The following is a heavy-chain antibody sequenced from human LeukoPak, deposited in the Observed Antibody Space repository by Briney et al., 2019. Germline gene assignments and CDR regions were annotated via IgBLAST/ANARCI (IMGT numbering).Heavy chain of an antibody. CDR1: GFTFSSYG. CDR3: ARGTWTTVVTLNY. V-gene: IGHV3-33*01. Sequence: PGGSLRLSCAASGFTFSSYGMHWVCQAPGKWMEWVAVIWYDGSNRYYADSVKGRFTISRDNSKNTLYLQMNSLRAEDTAVYYCARGTWTTVVTLNYWGQGTLVTVSS. CDR2: IWYDGSNR. J-gene: IGHJ4*02. D-gene: IGHD4-23*01.